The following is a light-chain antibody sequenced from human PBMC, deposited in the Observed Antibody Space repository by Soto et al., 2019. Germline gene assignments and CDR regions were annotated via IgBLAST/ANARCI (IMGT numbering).Light chain of an antibody. V-gene: IGLV2-14*01. J-gene: IGLJ2*01. CDR1: SSDVGGYNY. Sequence: QSVLTQPASVPGSPGQSITISCTGTSSDVGGYNYVSWYQQHPGKAPKLMIYEVSNRPSGASNRFSGSKSGNTASLTISGLQAEDEADYYCSSYTTSSTLVFGGGTKLTVL. CDR3: SSYTTSSTLV. CDR2: EVS.